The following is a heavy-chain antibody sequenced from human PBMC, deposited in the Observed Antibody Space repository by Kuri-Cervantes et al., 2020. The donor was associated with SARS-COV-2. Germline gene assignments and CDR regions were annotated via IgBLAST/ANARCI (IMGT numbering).Heavy chain of an antibody. Sequence: ASVKVSCKASGYTFTGYYMHWVRQAPGQGLEWMGWINPNSGGTNYAQKFQGWVTMTRDTSISTAYMELSRLRSDDTAVYYCARDRIAAAGFSCQEYWGQGTLVTDSS. D-gene: IGHD6-13*01. J-gene: IGHJ4*02. CDR1: GYTFTGYY. V-gene: IGHV1-2*04. CDR2: INPNSGGT. CDR3: ARDRIAAAGFSCQEY.